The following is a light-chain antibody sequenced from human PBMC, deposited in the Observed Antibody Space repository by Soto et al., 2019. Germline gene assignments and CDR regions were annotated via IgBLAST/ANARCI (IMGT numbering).Light chain of an antibody. Sequence: DIQMTQSPSTLSVSVGDRVTITCRACQSVYTYLAWYQHKPGEAPNLLIYRASNLRNGVPSRFSGSGSGTEFTLAISSLQPDDFATYYCQQYRDYPFTFGQGT. CDR3: QQYRDYPFT. J-gene: IGKJ2*01. CDR2: RAS. V-gene: IGKV1-5*03. CDR1: QSVYTY.